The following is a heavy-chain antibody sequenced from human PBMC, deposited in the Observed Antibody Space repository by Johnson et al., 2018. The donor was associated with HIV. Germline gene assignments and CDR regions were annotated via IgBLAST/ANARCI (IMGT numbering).Heavy chain of an antibody. J-gene: IGHJ3*02. CDR2: ISYDGSNK. CDR3: ARVTHIQLWANDAFDI. V-gene: IGHV3-30-3*01. D-gene: IGHD5-18*01. Sequence: QVQLVESGGGVVQPGRSLRLSCAASGFTFSTFPMHWVRQAPGKGLEWVAVISYDGSNKYYADSVKGRFTISRDNSKNTLYLQMNSLRAEDTPVYYCARVTHIQLWANDAFDIWGQGTMVTVSS. CDR1: GFTFSTFP.